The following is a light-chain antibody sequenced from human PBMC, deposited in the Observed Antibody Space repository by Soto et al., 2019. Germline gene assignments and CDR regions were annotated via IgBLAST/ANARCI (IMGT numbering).Light chain of an antibody. V-gene: IGLV2-14*01. CDR3: SSYTSSSTPVV. J-gene: IGLJ2*01. Sequence: QSVLTQPRSVSGSPGQSVTISCTGTSSDVGGYNYVSWYQRHPGKAPKLMIYEVSNRPSGVSNRFSGSKSGNTASLTISGLQAEDEADYYCSSYTSSSTPVVFGGGTKVTVL. CDR2: EVS. CDR1: SSDVGGYNY.